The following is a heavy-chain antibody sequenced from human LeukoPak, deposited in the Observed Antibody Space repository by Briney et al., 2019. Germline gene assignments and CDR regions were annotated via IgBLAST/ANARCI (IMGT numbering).Heavy chain of an antibody. Sequence: GGSLRLSCAASGFTFSTFAMIWVRQPPGKGLGWVSSIFPSGGEIHYADSVRGRFTISRDNAKNSLYLQMNSLGAEDTAVYYCASDPGSGGSCWGQGTLVTVSS. CDR2: IFPSGGEI. D-gene: IGHD2-15*01. CDR1: GFTFSTFA. CDR3: ASDPGSGGSC. V-gene: IGHV3-21*01. J-gene: IGHJ4*02.